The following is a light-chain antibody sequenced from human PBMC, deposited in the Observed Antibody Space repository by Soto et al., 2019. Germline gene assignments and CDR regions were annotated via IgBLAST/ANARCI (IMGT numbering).Light chain of an antibody. J-gene: IGKJ4*01. V-gene: IGKV3-15*01. Sequence: EIVVTQSPATLSVSPGERATLSCRASQSVGNNFAWYQQTPGQAPRLLIFATSTRATGVPARFSGSGSGTEFTLTISSLQSEDFAVYYCQQYCDWPLTFGGGAKVEIE. CDR1: QSVGNN. CDR2: ATS. CDR3: QQYCDWPLT.